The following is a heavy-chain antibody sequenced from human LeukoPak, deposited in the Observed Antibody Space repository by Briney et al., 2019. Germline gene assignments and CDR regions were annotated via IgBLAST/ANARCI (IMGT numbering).Heavy chain of an antibody. D-gene: IGHD3-10*01. CDR2: IYYSGST. V-gene: IGHV4-31*03. J-gene: IGHJ4*02. Sequence: PSQTLSLTCTVSGGSISSGGYYWSWIRQHPGKGLEWIGYIYYSGSTYYNPSLKSRVTISVDTSKNQFSLKLSSVTAADTAVYYCARQGNIVLWFGELGNYFDYWGQGTLVTVSS. CDR1: GGSISSGGYY. CDR3: ARQGNIVLWFGELGNYFDY.